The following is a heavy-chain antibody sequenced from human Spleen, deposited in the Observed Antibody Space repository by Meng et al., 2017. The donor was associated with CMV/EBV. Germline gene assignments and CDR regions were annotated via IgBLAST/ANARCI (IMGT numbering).Heavy chain of an antibody. D-gene: IGHD6-6*01. V-gene: IGHV3-74*01. CDR3: TRFGVAARPTYYYYGMDV. CDR2: INGDGSST. J-gene: IGHJ6*02. CDR1: GFTFSRNA. Sequence: GESLKISCAASGFTFSRNAMHWVRQAPGKGLVWVSRINGDGSSTSYADSVKGRFTISRDNAKNTLYLQMNSLRAEDMAVYYCTRFGVAARPTYYYYGMDVWGQGTTVTVSS.